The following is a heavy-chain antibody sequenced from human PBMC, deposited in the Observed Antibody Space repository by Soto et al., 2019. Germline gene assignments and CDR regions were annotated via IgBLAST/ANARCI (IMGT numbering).Heavy chain of an antibody. CDR1: GGSFSGYY. D-gene: IGHD1-26*01. J-gene: IGHJ5*02. Sequence: SETLSLTCAVYGGSFSGYYWSWIRQPPGKGLEWIGDINHSGSTNYNPSLKSRVTISVDTSKNQFSLKLSSVTAADTAVYYCARESSGGSYFSWGQGTLVTVSS. CDR2: INHSGST. CDR3: ARESSGGSYFS. V-gene: IGHV4-34*01.